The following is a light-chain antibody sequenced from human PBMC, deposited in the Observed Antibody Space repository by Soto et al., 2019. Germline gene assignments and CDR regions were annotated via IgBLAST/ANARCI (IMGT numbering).Light chain of an antibody. CDR3: QQYNNWPVLT. V-gene: IGKV3-15*01. CDR2: GAS. J-gene: IGKJ4*01. CDR1: RSVSIN. Sequence: EIVMTQSPGTLSVSPGERVTLSCRASRSVSINLAWYQQKPGQVPRLLIHGASTRATGIPARFSGSGSGNDFTLNITSLQSEDFAVYYCQQYNNWPVLTLGGGTKVDIK.